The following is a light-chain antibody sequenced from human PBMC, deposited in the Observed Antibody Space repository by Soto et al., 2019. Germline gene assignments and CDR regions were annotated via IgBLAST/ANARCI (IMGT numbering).Light chain of an antibody. CDR1: QSVSSTY. CDR2: GAS. J-gene: IGKJ1*01. CDR3: QQYGGSRWT. Sequence: EIVLTQSPGTLSLSPGERATLSCRASQSVSSTYLAWYQQKPGQAPRLLIYGASNMATGIPDRFSGSESGTDFTLTISRLEPEDFAVYYCQQYGGSRWTFGQGTRVDI. V-gene: IGKV3-20*01.